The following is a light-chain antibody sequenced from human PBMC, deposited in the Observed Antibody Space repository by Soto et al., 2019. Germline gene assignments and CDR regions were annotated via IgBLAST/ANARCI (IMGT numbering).Light chain of an antibody. CDR2: AAS. CDR1: QAITDY. Sequence: DIQMTQSPSSLSASVGERVTITCRASQAITDYLAWFQQRPGEAPKSLIYAASSLQSGVPSRFSGSGSGTVFTLTINNFPPEDFATYYCQQYRSYPWTFGPGTTVDIK. J-gene: IGKJ1*01. V-gene: IGKV1-16*01. CDR3: QQYRSYPWT.